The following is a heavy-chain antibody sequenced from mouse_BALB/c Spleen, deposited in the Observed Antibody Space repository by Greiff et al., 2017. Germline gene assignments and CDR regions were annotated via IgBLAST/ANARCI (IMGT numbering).Heavy chain of an antibody. CDR1: GYSITSDYA. V-gene: IGHV3-2*02. CDR3: ASYYGGYFDV. D-gene: IGHD2-10*01. CDR2: ISYSGST. J-gene: IGHJ1*01. Sequence: EVKLVESGPGLVKPSQSLSLTCTVTGYSITSDYAWNWIRQFPGNKLEWMGYISYSGSTSYNPSLKSRISITRDTSKNQFFLQLNSVTTEDTATYYCASYYGGYFDVWGAGTTVTVSS.